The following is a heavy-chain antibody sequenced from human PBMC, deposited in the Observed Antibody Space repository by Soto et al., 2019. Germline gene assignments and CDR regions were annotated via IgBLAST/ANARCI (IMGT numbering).Heavy chain of an antibody. CDR2: IYYSGTT. V-gene: IGHV4-39*07. CDR1: GDSISSNNVH. D-gene: IGHD3-10*01. CDR3: ARNSEYGSGSYDWFDP. J-gene: IGHJ5*02. Sequence: SETLSLTCTVSGDSISSNNVHWGWIRQPPGKGLEWIGDIYYSGTTHYNPSLKSRVTISVDTSKNQFSVKLSSVTAADTAVYYCARNSEYGSGSYDWFDPWGQGTLVTVSS.